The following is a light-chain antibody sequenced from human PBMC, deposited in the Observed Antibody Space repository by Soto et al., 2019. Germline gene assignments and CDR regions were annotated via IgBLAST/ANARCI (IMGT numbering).Light chain of an antibody. CDR3: HQRQSWPRT. V-gene: IGKV3-11*01. J-gene: IGKJ1*01. Sequence: EIVSTQSPATLSSFPGDRVTLSCRASQYINTRLAWYQHRPGQAPRLLIYQTSIRAAGIPARLSASGSGTDFTLTISDVQPEDFALYYCHQRQSWPRTFGQGTKVDIK. CDR2: QTS. CDR1: QYINTR.